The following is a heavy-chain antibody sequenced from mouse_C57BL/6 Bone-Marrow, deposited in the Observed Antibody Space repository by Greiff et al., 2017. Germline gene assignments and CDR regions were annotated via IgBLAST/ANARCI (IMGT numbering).Heavy chain of an antibody. J-gene: IGHJ4*01. Sequence: EVKLVESGTVLARPGASVKMSCKTSGYTFTSYWMHWVKQRPGQGLEWIGAIYPGNSDTSYNQKFKGKAKLTAVTSASTTYMELSSLTKKDSAVYYCTRSLYYGYDGDAMDYWGQGTSVTVSS. CDR2: IYPGNSDT. CDR3: TRSLYYGYDGDAMDY. D-gene: IGHD2-2*01. CDR1: GYTFTSYW. V-gene: IGHV1-5*01.